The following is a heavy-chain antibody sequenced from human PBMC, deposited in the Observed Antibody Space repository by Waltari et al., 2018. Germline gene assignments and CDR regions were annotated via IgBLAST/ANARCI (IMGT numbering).Heavy chain of an antibody. Sequence: EVQLVESGGGLVQPGGSLRLSCAAPGFTFSSFSMNWVRQAPGKGLEWVANIKQDGSEKYYVDSVKGRFTISRDNAKNSLYLQMNSLRGEDTAVYYCAREGTYDFDYWGQGTLVTVSS. CDR3: AREGTYDFDY. D-gene: IGHD3-16*01. CDR1: GFTFSSFS. CDR2: IKQDGSEK. V-gene: IGHV3-7*01. J-gene: IGHJ4*02.